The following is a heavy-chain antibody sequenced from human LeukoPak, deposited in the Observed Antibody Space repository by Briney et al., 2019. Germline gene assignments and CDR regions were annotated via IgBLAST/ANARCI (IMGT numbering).Heavy chain of an antibody. CDR3: ARVGQLWFHGDY. CDR2: INPSGGST. J-gene: IGHJ4*02. D-gene: IGHD5-18*01. Sequence: ASVKVSCKASGYTFTSYYMHWVRQVPGQGLEWMGIINPSGGSTSYAQKFQGRVTMTRDTSTSTVYMELSSLRSEDTAVYYCARVGQLWFHGDYWGQGTLVTVSS. V-gene: IGHV1-46*01. CDR1: GYTFTSYY.